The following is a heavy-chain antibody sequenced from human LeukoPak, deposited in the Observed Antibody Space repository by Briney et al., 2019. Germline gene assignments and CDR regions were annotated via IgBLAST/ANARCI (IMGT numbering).Heavy chain of an antibody. V-gene: IGHV4-39*07. CDR1: SGSISISHY. CDR2: ISYGGTT. D-gene: IGHD3-22*01. CDR3: ARDRSLQWFYY. J-gene: IGHJ4*02. Sequence: SETLFLTCAVSSGSISISHYWGWIRPPPGKGLEWIGSISYGGTTYYNPSLKGRVTISLDTSKTQFSLEVSSVTAADTAVYYCARDRSLQWFYYWGQGTLVAVSS.